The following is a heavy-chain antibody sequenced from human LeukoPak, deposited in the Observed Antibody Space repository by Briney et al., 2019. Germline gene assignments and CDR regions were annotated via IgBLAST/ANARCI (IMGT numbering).Heavy chain of an antibody. CDR3: ARVHRGYSYGRLDY. D-gene: IGHD5-18*01. Sequence: PGGSLRLSCAASGFTFSFYSMNWVRRAPGKGLEWVSYISSSDNTIHYADSVKGRFTISRDNAKNSLYLEMNSLRDEDTAVYYCARVHRGYSYGRLDYWGQGTLVTVSS. J-gene: IGHJ4*02. V-gene: IGHV3-48*02. CDR1: GFTFSFYS. CDR2: ISSSDNTI.